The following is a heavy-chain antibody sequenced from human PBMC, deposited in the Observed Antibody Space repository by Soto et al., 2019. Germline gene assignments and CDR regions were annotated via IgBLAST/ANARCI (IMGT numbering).Heavy chain of an antibody. V-gene: IGHV4-34*01. CDR1: GGSFSGYY. CDR3: ARAPFDIVVVVAATRSARKGLDY. CDR2: INHSGST. J-gene: IGHJ4*02. D-gene: IGHD2-15*01. Sequence: SETLSLTCAVYGGSFSGYYWSWIRQPPGKGLEWIGEINHSGSTNYNPSLKSRVTISVDTSKNQFSLKLSSVTAADTAVYYCARAPFDIVVVVAATRSARKGLDYWGQGTLVTVSS.